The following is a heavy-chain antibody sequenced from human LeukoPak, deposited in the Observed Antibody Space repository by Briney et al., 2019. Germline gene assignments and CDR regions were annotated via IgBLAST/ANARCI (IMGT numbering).Heavy chain of an antibody. CDR1: GGSISSYY. Sequence: SETLSLTCTVSGGSISSYYWSWIRQPPGKGLEWIGYIYTSGSTNYNPSLKSRVTISVDTSKNQFSLKLSSVTAADTAVYYCARHGWHEHTIYFDYWGQGTLVIVSS. J-gene: IGHJ4*02. D-gene: IGHD6-19*01. V-gene: IGHV4-4*09. CDR2: IYTSGST. CDR3: ARHGWHEHTIYFDY.